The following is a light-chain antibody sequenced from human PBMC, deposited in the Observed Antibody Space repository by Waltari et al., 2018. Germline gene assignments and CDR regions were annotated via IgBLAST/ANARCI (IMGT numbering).Light chain of an antibody. J-gene: IGKJ5*01. CDR2: RAS. CDR1: QSVSSN. Sequence: EIVMTQSPATLSVSPGERATLSCRASQSVSSNLAWYQQKPGQAPRLLIYRASTRATGIPARFSGSGSGTEFTLTISSLQSEDFAVYYCQQYNNWPRGTFGQGTRLEIK. V-gene: IGKV3-15*01. CDR3: QQYNNWPRGT.